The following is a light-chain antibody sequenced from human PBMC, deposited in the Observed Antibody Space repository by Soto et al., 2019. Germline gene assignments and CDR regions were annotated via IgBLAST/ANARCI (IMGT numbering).Light chain of an antibody. J-gene: IGKJ2*01. V-gene: IGKV1-39*01. CDR2: GAS. Sequence: DMQMTQSPSSLSASVGDRVTITCRPSQTIDNYLNWYQHKPGKAPKLLIYGASTLQSGVSSRFTGSASVTDFTLTIDNLQAEDFATYYCQQTYTSPFAFGQGTKLEI. CDR1: QTIDNY. CDR3: QQTYTSPFA.